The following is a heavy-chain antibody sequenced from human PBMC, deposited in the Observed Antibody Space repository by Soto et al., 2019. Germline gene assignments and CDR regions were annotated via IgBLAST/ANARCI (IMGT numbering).Heavy chain of an antibody. CDR3: ARVAVDIVATTLNWFDP. J-gene: IGHJ5*02. CDR1: GYTFTSYG. Sequence: QVQLVQSGAEVKKPGASVKVSCKASGYTFTSYGISWVRQAPGQGLEWMGWISADNGNTNYAQKLQGRVTMTTDTSTSTAYMELRSLRSDDTAVYYCARVAVDIVATTLNWFDPWGQGTLVTVSS. V-gene: IGHV1-18*04. CDR2: ISADNGNT. D-gene: IGHD5-12*01.